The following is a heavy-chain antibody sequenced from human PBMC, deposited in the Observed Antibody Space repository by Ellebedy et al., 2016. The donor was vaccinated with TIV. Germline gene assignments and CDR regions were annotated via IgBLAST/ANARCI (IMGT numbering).Heavy chain of an antibody. J-gene: IGHJ4*02. CDR3: ARSGGWYTSYDY. Sequence: MPGGSLRLSCTVSGASISGYYWSWIRQPPGKGLEWIGYIYSSGSGDYNPSLKSRVTMSVDTSRGQFALRLKSVTAADTAVYYWARSGGWYTSYDYWGQGTLVTVSS. V-gene: IGHV4-59*01. CDR1: GASISGYY. D-gene: IGHD2-15*01. CDR2: IYSSGSG.